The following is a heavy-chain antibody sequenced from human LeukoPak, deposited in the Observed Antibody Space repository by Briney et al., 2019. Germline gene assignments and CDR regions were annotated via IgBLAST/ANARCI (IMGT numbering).Heavy chain of an antibody. CDR3: AREGRGALSTSRYFDY. J-gene: IGHJ4*02. V-gene: IGHV3-53*01. CDR2: IYSDVST. D-gene: IGHD3-10*01. Sequence: PGGSLRLSCAASGFTVSSNYMSWVRQAPGKGLEWVSVIYSDVSTYYAVSVRGRFTISRDNSKNTVFLQMNSLRAEDTAVYYCAREGRGALSTSRYFDYWGQGILVTVSS. CDR1: GFTVSSNY.